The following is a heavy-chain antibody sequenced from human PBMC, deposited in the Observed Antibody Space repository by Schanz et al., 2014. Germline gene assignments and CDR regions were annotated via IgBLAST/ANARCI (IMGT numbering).Heavy chain of an antibody. J-gene: IGHJ5*02. CDR3: VRDGNQPLDA. Sequence: QVQLVQSGPEVKKPGASVRLSCKASGYNFNRHDISWVRQAPGQGLEWMGWISGYNGKTIYLDNLEDRTSMTTDTATSTAYMELRNLRSADTAVYYCVRDGNQPLDAWGQGTLVTVSS. D-gene: IGHD2-2*01. CDR2: ISGYNGKT. V-gene: IGHV1-18*04. CDR1: GYNFNRHD.